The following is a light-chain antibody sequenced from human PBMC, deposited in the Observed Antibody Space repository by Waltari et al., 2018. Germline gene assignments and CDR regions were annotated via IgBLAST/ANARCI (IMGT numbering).Light chain of an antibody. V-gene: IGKV3-15*01. CDR3: QQYHDSPRT. Sequence: IVMTQSPATLSSSPGEPVSLSCRAGQSVSPKLAWYQPKPGQAPRLLIYGTFVRATGIPGRFSGSESGTEFTLTISSLQSEDFALYYCQQYHDSPRTFGGGTKVEI. CDR1: QSVSPK. CDR2: GTF. J-gene: IGKJ4*01.